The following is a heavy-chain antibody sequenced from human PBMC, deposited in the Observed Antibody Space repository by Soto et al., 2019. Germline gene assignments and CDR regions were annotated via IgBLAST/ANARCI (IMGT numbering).Heavy chain of an antibody. CDR3: AREIMPLTNDWSFDL. CDR1: GGSISGGVHS. CDR2: IFDSGST. Sequence: QVQLQESGPGLVKPSETLSLTCTVSGGSISGGVHSWSWIRQPPGKGLEWIGHIFDSGSTYYNPSLKSRLTISVDTSKNQSSLRLSSVTAADTAVYYCAREIMPLTNDWSFDLWGRGTLVTVSS. V-gene: IGHV4-30-4*01. D-gene: IGHD2-8*01. J-gene: IGHJ2*01.